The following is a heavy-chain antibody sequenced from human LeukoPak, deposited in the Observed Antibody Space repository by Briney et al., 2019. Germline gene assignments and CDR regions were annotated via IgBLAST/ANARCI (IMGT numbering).Heavy chain of an antibody. Sequence: GGSLRLSCAVSGFTFSSYWMNWVRQAPGKGLEWVASIRQDGGEKSYVDSVKGRFTISRDNTKNSLYLQMNSLRAEDMALYYCAKDISPDSYGYGGLDYWGQGTLVTVSS. CDR1: GFTFSSYW. V-gene: IGHV3-7*03. CDR2: IRQDGGEK. CDR3: AKDISPDSYGYGGLDY. D-gene: IGHD5-18*01. J-gene: IGHJ4*02.